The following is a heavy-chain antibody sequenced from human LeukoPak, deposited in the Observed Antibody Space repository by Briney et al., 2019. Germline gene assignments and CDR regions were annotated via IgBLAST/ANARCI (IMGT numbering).Heavy chain of an antibody. CDR2: IIPIFGTA. D-gene: IGHD3-10*01. Sequence: SVKVSCKASGGTFSSYAISWVRQAPGQGLEWMGGIIPIFGTANYAQKFQGRVTITADESTSTAYTELSSLRSEDTAVYYCARGVVVRGGNYYYMDVWGKGTTVTISS. CDR3: ARGVVVRGGNYYYMDV. J-gene: IGHJ6*03. CDR1: GGTFSSYA. V-gene: IGHV1-69*13.